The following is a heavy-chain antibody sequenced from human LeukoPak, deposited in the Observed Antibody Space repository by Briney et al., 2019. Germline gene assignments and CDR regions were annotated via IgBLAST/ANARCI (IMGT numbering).Heavy chain of an antibody. CDR1: GFTFSTYA. CDR3: ASPYYYDSSGVLEEWYYYGMDV. V-gene: IGHV3-48*02. Sequence: PGGSLRLSCVASGFTFSTYAMNWVRQAPGKGLEWMTYISSSSSTIYYADSVKGRFTISRDNAKNSLYLEMNSLRDEDTAVYYCASPYYYDSSGVLEEWYYYGMDVWGQGTTVTVSS. CDR2: ISSSSSTI. D-gene: IGHD3-22*01. J-gene: IGHJ6*02.